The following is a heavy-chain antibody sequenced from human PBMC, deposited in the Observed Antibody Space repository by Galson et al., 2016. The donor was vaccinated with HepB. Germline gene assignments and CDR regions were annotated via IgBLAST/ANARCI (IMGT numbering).Heavy chain of an antibody. D-gene: IGHD6-19*01. CDR3: AKDGQDTSAFGY. V-gene: IGHV1-69*13. CDR1: GYIFTTYG. CDR2: IIPMFGTT. J-gene: IGHJ4*02. Sequence: SVKVSCKASGYIFTTYGLSWVRQAPGQGLEWMGGIIPMFGTTNYAQNFQGRVTFTADESTTTAYMELRSLRSDDTAMFYCAKDGQDTSAFGYWGQGTLITVAS.